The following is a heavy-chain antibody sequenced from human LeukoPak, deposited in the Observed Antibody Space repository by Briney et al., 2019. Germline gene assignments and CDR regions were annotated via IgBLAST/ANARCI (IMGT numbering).Heavy chain of an antibody. CDR3: ARTWFGELSHYGMDV. CDR2: INTNTGNP. Sequence: ASVKVSCKASGYTFTSYAMNWVRQAPGQGLEWMGWINTNTGNPTYAQGFTGRFVFSLDTSVSTAYLQISSLKAEDTAVYYCARTWFGELSHYGMDVWGQGTTVTVSS. J-gene: IGHJ6*02. CDR1: GYTFTSYA. D-gene: IGHD3-10*01. V-gene: IGHV7-4-1*02.